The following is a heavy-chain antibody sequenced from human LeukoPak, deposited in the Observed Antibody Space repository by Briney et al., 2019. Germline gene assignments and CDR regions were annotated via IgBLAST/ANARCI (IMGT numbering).Heavy chain of an antibody. CDR3: SSSPSWGV. D-gene: IGHD2-2*01. CDR2: LYSGGTT. Sequence: GGSLRLSCAASGFTVYNNYMTRVRQAPGKGLEWVLVLYSGGTTHYAASVKGRFTISRDNSMNTLYLKMNSRRVDETAVYYCSSSPSWGVWGKGTTVTVS. V-gene: IGHV3-53*01. CDR1: GFTVYNNY. J-gene: IGHJ6*03.